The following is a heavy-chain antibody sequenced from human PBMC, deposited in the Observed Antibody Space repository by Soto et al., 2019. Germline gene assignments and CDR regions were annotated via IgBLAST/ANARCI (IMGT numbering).Heavy chain of an antibody. CDR3: ASPTLGAFDI. J-gene: IGHJ3*02. CDR1: GGSISSSNYY. D-gene: IGHD3-16*01. Sequence: LTCTVSGGSISSSNYYWGWIRQPPGKGLEWIGSIYYSGSTSYNSSLKSRVTISVDTSKNQFSLRLRSVTAADTAVYYCASPTLGAFDIWGQGTMVTVSS. CDR2: IYYSGST. V-gene: IGHV4-39*01.